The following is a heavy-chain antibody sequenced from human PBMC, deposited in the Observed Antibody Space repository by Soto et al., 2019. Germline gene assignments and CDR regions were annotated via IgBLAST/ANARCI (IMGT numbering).Heavy chain of an antibody. CDR3: AIGGEDTEAFDI. CDR2: IYYSGST. Sequence: SETLSLTCTVSGGSISGYYWSWIRQPPGKGLEWIGYIYYSGSTNYNPSLKSRVTISVDTSKNQFSLKLSSVTAADTAVYYCAIGGEDTEAFDIWGQGTMVTVS. CDR1: GGSISGYY. V-gene: IGHV4-59*01. D-gene: IGHD2-15*01. J-gene: IGHJ3*02.